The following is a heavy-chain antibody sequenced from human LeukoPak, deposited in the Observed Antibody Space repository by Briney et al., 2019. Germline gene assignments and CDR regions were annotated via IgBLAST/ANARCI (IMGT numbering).Heavy chain of an antibody. V-gene: IGHV3-23*01. D-gene: IGHD3-9*01. J-gene: IGHJ4*02. Sequence: PGGSLRLSCAASGFTFSTYAMSWVRQAAGKGLEWVSLISGSGGGTYYADSVKGRFTISRDNSKNTLYLQMNSLRAEDTAVYYCATAPYYDILTGSQTDYWGQGTLVTVSS. CDR3: ATAPYYDILTGSQTDY. CDR2: ISGSGGGT. CDR1: GFTFSTYA.